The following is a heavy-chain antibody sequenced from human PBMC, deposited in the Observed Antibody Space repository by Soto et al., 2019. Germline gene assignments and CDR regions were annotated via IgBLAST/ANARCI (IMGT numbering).Heavy chain of an antibody. CDR1: GFTFSTYG. J-gene: IGHJ4*02. Sequence: QVQLVESGGGVVQPGRSLRLSWAASGFTFSTYGLHGVRQVPGKGLEWVAAIYPDGSVEYYAASVWGRSDISRDNSKNTLYLQMNSLRAEDTAVYYCARNTGIGWANFDYWVQGTLVTVSS. CDR3: ARNTGIGWANFDY. V-gene: IGHV3-33*01. D-gene: IGHD6-19*01. CDR2: IYPDGSVE.